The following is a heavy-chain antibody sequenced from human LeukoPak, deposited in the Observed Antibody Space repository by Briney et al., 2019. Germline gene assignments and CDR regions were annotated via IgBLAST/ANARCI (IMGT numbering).Heavy chain of an antibody. CDR3: ATLEEITMVRGVMVFDY. D-gene: IGHD3-10*01. Sequence: SGGSLRLSCAASGFTFSSFSMNWVRQAPGKGLEWVSYISSSSSTIYYADSVKGRFTISRDNAKNSLYLQMNSLRAEDTAVYYCATLEEITMVRGVMVFDYWGQGTLVTVSS. J-gene: IGHJ4*02. CDR2: ISSSSSTI. CDR1: GFTFSSFS. V-gene: IGHV3-48*04.